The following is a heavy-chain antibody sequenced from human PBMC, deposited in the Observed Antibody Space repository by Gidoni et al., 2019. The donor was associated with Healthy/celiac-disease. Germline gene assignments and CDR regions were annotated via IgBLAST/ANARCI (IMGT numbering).Heavy chain of an antibody. CDR3: ARDRGTLNYGDYDLDYFDY. CDR1: GFTFHDYY. V-gene: IGHV3-11*01. CDR2: ISSSGSTI. Sequence: QVQLVESGGGLVKPGGSRRLSFAASGFTFHDYYMRWIRQAPGKGLEWVSYISSSGSTIYYADSVKGRFTISRDNAKNSLYLQMNSLRAEDTAVYYCARDRGTLNYGDYDLDYFDYWGQGTLVTVSS. D-gene: IGHD4-17*01. J-gene: IGHJ4*02.